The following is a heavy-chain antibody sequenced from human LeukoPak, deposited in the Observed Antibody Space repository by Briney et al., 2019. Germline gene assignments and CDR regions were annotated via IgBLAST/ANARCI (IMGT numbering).Heavy chain of an antibody. Sequence: GGSLRLSCAASGFTFSRFAVHWVRQAPGKGLEWVAVISYDGSYKYYADSVQGRFTISRDNSKNMLYLQMDSLRADDTAVYYCARDLYSSSNYGMDVWGQGTTVTVSS. CDR1: GFTFSRFA. CDR2: ISYDGSYK. J-gene: IGHJ6*02. CDR3: ARDLYSSSNYGMDV. V-gene: IGHV3-30*04. D-gene: IGHD2-2*01.